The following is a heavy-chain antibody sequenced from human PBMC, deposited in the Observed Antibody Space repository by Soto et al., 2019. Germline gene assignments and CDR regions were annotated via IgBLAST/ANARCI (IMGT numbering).Heavy chain of an antibody. Sequence: GGSLRLSCAASGFTFSSYAMHWVRQAPGKGLEWVAVISYDGSNKYYADSVKGRFTISRDNSKNTLYLQMNSLRAEDTAVYYCARDYEVASSGWSKGVGWFDPWGQGTLVTVSS. CDR3: ARDYEVASSGWSKGVGWFDP. J-gene: IGHJ5*02. V-gene: IGHV3-30-3*01. CDR2: ISYDGSNK. D-gene: IGHD6-19*01. CDR1: GFTFSSYA.